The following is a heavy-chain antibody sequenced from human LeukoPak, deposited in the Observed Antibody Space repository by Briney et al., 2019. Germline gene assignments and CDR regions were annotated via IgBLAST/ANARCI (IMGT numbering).Heavy chain of an antibody. D-gene: IGHD5-18*01. CDR1: GFTFSSYA. CDR2: ISGSGGNT. J-gene: IGHJ4*02. CDR3: AKGSRQLGYVFDY. Sequence: GGSLRLSCAASGFTFSSYAMSWVRQAPGKGLEWVSAISGSGGNTYYADSVKGRFTISRDNSKNTLYLQMNSLRAEDTAVYYCAKGSRQLGYVFDYWGQGTLVTVSS. V-gene: IGHV3-23*01.